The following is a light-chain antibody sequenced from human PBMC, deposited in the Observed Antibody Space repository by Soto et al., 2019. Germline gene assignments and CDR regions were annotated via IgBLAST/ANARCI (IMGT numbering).Light chain of an antibody. CDR1: HSISSW. CDR3: QQYSTYPGT. V-gene: IGKV1-5*03. Sequence: DIQMTQSPSTLSASVGDRVTITCRASHSISSWLAWYQQKPGKAPNLLIQKASSLESGVPSRFSGSGTGTEFTLTISSLQPDDLATFYCQQYSTYPGTFGQGTKLEIK. CDR2: KAS. J-gene: IGKJ2*01.